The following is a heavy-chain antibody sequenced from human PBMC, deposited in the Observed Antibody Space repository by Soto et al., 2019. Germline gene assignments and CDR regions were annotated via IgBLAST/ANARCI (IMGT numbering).Heavy chain of an antibody. CDR2: SIPIFGTA. CDR3: ASLMGSGSYRDY. Sequence: QVQLVQSGAEVKKPGSSVKVSCKASGGTFSSYAISWVRQAPGQGPEWMGGSIPIFGTANYAQKFQGRVTITADESTSTAYMELSSLRSEDTDVYYCASLMGSGSYRDYWGQGTLVTVSS. CDR1: GGTFSSYA. J-gene: IGHJ4*02. V-gene: IGHV1-69*01. D-gene: IGHD3-10*01.